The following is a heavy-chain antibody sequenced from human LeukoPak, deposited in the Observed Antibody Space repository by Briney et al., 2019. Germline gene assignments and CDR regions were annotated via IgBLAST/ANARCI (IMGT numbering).Heavy chain of an antibody. CDR3: ARELPFDY. V-gene: IGHV3-74*01. Sequence: PGGSLRLSCAASGFTFSSYWMHWVRQTPGKGLVGVSRISGDGSSTTYAESVKGRFTISRDNAKNTLYLQMNTLRAEDTAVYYCARELPFDYWGQGTLVTVSS. CDR1: GFTFSSYW. J-gene: IGHJ4*02. CDR2: ISGDGSST.